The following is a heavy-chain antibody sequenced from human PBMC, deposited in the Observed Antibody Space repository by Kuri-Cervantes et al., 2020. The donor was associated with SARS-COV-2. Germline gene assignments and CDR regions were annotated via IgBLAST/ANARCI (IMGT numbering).Heavy chain of an antibody. CDR1: GFPVASNY. Sequence: GESLKISCAASGFPVASNYINWVRQAPEKGLKWVSSIYSGGSTHYAESLKGRFTITRDTSKNTVYLQMNSLRGEDTGVYYCARDLICYTCDPPDYYGMDVWGQGTTVTVSS. CDR3: ARDLICYTCDPPDYYGMDV. J-gene: IGHJ6*02. V-gene: IGHV3-66*01. CDR2: IYSGGST. D-gene: IGHD5-18*01.